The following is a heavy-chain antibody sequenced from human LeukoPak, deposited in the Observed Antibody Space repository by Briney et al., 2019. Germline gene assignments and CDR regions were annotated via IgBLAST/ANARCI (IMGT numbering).Heavy chain of an antibody. D-gene: IGHD6-19*01. V-gene: IGHV4-59*11. CDR1: GGSISSHY. CDR3: AREGVAVADPNWFDP. CDR2: IYYSGST. Sequence: SETLSLTCTVSGGSISSHYWSWIRQPPGKGLEWIGYIYYSGSTNYNPSLKSRVTISVDTSKNQFSLKLSSVTAADTAVYYCAREGVAVADPNWFDPWGQGTLVTVAS. J-gene: IGHJ5*02.